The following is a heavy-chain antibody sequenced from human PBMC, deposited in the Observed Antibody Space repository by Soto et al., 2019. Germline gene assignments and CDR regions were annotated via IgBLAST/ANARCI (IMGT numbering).Heavy chain of an antibody. CDR3: AHKGGRGAGMDV. Sequence: KESGPTLVTPTQTLTLTCIFSGFSLSTSEVGVAWIRQSPGKALEWLALMYWDGDKRYSPFLKSRLTITKDTSKSQVVLTMTNMDPEDTGTYYCAHKGGRGAGMDVWGQGTTVTVSS. CDR2: MYWDGDK. V-gene: IGHV2-5*02. D-gene: IGHD2-15*01. CDR1: GFSLSTSEVG. J-gene: IGHJ6*02.